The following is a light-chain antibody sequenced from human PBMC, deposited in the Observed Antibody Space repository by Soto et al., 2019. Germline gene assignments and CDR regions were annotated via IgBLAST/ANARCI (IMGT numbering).Light chain of an antibody. CDR2: DVT. Sequence: QSVLTQPASVSGSPGQSITISCTGTSSDVGGYNFVSWYQQHPDKAPKLMIYDVTNRPSGVSNRFSGSKSGNTVSLTISGLQAEDEADYYCSSYTSISTYVFETGTKVTVL. V-gene: IGLV2-14*01. CDR3: SSYTSISTYV. J-gene: IGLJ1*01. CDR1: SSDVGGYNF.